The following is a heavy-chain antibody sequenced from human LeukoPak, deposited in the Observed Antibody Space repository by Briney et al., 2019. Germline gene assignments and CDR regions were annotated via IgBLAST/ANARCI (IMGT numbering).Heavy chain of an antibody. J-gene: IGHJ4*02. V-gene: IGHV1-18*01. CDR2: ISAYNGNT. CDR3: ARENFTMIVSDY. D-gene: IGHD3-22*01. CDR1: GYTFTSYG. Sequence: GASVNVSCKASGYTFTSYGISWVRQAPGQGLEWMGWISAYNGNTNYAQKLQGRVTMTADTSTSTAYMELRSLRSDDTAVYYCARENFTMIVSDYWGQGTLVTVSS.